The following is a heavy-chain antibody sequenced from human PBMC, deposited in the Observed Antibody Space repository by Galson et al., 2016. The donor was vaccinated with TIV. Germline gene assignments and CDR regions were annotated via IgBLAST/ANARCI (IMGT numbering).Heavy chain of an antibody. V-gene: IGHV1-3*01. CDR3: ARPPYCGGDCYKYDY. CDR2: TNAGNGNT. Sequence: SVKVSCKASGYTFSIYAMHWVRQAPGRSLEWMGWTNAGNGNTKYSQQFQGQVTITRDTSASTAYMELSSLRSADTAVYYCARPPYCGGDCYKYDYWGQGTLVTVSS. J-gene: IGHJ4*02. CDR1: GYTFSIYA. D-gene: IGHD2-21*02.